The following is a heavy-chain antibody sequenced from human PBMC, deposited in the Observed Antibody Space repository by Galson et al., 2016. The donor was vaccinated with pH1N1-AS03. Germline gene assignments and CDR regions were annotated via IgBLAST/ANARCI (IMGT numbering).Heavy chain of an antibody. Sequence: SLRLSCAASGFTFSDYAMHWVRQAPGKGLEYVSAISGNGVSTYYANSVKGIFTISRDNSKNTLYLQMGSLRAEDMAVYYCARGPVSYSNYWFPPPDYWGQGTLVTVSS. CDR2: ISGNGVST. CDR3: ARGPVSYSNYWFPPPDY. V-gene: IGHV3-64*01. J-gene: IGHJ4*02. CDR1: GFTFSDYA. D-gene: IGHD6-13*01.